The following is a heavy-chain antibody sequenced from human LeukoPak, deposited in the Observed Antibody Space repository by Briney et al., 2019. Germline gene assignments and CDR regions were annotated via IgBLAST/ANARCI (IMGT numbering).Heavy chain of an antibody. J-gene: IGHJ5*02. V-gene: IGHV1-69*05. CDR1: GGTFSSYA. Sequence: SVKVSCKASGGTFSSYAISWVRQAPGQGLEWMGGIIPIFGTANYAQKFQGRVTITTDESTSTAYMELSSLRSEDTAVYYCACSGYYLEGTYNWFDPWGQGTLVTASS. D-gene: IGHD3-22*01. CDR3: ACSGYYLEGTYNWFDP. CDR2: IIPIFGTA.